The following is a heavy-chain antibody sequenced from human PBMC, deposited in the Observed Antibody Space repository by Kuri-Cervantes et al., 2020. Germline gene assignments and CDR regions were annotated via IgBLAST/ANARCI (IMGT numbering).Heavy chain of an antibody. CDR2: ISWNSGSI. J-gene: IGHJ5*02. D-gene: IGHD3-22*01. Sequence: SLKISCAASGFTFDDYAMHWVRQAPGKGLEWVSGISWNSGSIGYADSVKGRFTISRDNAKNSLYLQMNSLRAEDTAVYYCAGDNSGFYYNWFDPWGRGTLVTVSS. CDR3: AGDNSGFYYNWFDP. V-gene: IGHV3-9*01. CDR1: GFTFDDYA.